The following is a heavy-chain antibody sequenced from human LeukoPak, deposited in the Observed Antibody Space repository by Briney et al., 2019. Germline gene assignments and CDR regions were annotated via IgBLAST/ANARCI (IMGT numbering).Heavy chain of an antibody. CDR2: INPSGSST. Sequence: ASVTVSCTASGYTFTSYYIHWVRQAPGQGLEWMGIINPSGSSTSYAQKFQGRVTMARDMSTSTVYMELSSLRTKDTAVYYCARENFGVVIRENNWFDPWGQGTLVTVSS. CDR3: ARENFGVVIRENNWFDP. CDR1: GYTFTSYY. D-gene: IGHD3-3*01. V-gene: IGHV1-46*01. J-gene: IGHJ5*02.